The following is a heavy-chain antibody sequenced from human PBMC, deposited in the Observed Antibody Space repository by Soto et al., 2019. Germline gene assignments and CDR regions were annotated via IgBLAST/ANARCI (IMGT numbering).Heavy chain of an antibody. V-gene: IGHV3-15*07. CDR2: IKSKTDGGTT. J-gene: IGHJ6*02. D-gene: IGHD3-22*01. Sequence: GGSLRLSCAASGFTFSNAWMNWVRQAPGKGLEWVGRIKSKTDGGTTDYAAPVKGRFTISRDDSKNTLYLQMNSLKTEDTAVYYCTTANWEKQPPTYYYDSSGSPYYYGMDVWGQGTTVTVSS. CDR1: GFTFSNAW. CDR3: TTANWEKQPPTYYYDSSGSPYYYGMDV.